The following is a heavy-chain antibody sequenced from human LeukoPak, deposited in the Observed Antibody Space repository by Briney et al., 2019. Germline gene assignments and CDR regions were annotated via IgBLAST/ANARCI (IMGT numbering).Heavy chain of an antibody. Sequence: GGSLRLSCKGSGYSFTSYWIGWVRQMPGKGLEWMGIIYPGDSDTRYSPSFQGQVTIPADKSISTAYLQWSSLKASDTAMYYCARRGYCSGGSCYIFDYWGQGTLVTVSS. CDR3: ARRGYCSGGSCYIFDY. J-gene: IGHJ4*02. V-gene: IGHV5-51*01. D-gene: IGHD2-15*01. CDR1: GYSFTSYW. CDR2: IYPGDSDT.